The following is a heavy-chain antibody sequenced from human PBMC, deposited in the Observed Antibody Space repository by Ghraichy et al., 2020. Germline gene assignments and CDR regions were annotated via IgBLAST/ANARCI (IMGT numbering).Heavy chain of an antibody. V-gene: IGHV3-64D*06. CDR3: VKGGYSTGWYAGFDP. J-gene: IGHJ5*02. D-gene: IGHD6-19*01. Sequence: GGSLRLSCLASGFTFTNYAMHWVRQAPGKGLEFVSAISNNGGFTYYTDSVKGIFTISRDNSETTVHPQMSSLRADDTAFYYCVKGGYSTGWYAGFDPWGQGTLVTVSS. CDR1: GFTFTNYA. CDR2: ISNNGGFT.